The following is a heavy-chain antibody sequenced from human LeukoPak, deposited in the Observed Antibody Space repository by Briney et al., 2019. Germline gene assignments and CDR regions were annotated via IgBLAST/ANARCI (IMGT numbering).Heavy chain of an antibody. CDR3: ARAHVLLWFGPFDY. Sequence: SETLSLTCTVSGGSISSGSDYWSWIRQPAGKRLEWIGRIYFRGSTNYNPSLKSRVTISIDTSKNQFSLNVSSVTAADTAVYYCARAHVLLWFGPFDYWGQGTLVTVSS. J-gene: IGHJ4*02. CDR1: GGSISSGSDY. CDR2: IYFRGST. V-gene: IGHV4-61*02. D-gene: IGHD3-10*01.